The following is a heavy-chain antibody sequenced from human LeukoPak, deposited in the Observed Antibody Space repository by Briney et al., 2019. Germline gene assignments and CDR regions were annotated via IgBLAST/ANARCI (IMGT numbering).Heavy chain of an antibody. D-gene: IGHD5-12*01. CDR3: ALDIVATIGQYNWFDP. V-gene: IGHV1-69*05. J-gene: IGHJ5*02. CDR2: IIPIFGTA. CDR1: GGTFSSYA. Sequence: ASVKVSCKASGGTFSSYAISWVRQAPGQGLEWTGRIIPIFGTANYAQKFQGRVTITTDESTGTAYMELSSLRSEDTAVYYCALDIVATIGQYNWFDPWGQGTLVTVSS.